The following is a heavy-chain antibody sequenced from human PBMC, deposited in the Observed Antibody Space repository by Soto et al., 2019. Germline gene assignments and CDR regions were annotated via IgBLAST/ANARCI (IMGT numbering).Heavy chain of an antibody. CDR3: AKVFVVVTAMGAFDI. CDR1: GFTFSSYA. Sequence: GSLRLSCAASGFTFSSYAMHWVRQAPGKELEWVAVISYDGSNKYYADSVKGRFTISRDNSKNTLYLQMNSLRAEDTAVYYCAKVFVVVTAMGAFDIWGQGTRVTVS. J-gene: IGHJ3*02. V-gene: IGHV3-30*04. D-gene: IGHD2-21*02. CDR2: ISYDGSNK.